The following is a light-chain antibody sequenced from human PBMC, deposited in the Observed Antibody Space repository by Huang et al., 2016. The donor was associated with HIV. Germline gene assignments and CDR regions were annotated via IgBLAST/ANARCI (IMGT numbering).Light chain of an antibody. J-gene: IGKJ2*01. CDR1: ERFGRN. CDR3: QQYNNWPPYT. Sequence: EIVMTQSPVIVSVSPGERAALSCRARERFGRNLAWYQQKPGQAPRLLIYGAYTRATGIQARFGGSGSGTDFTLTITSLQSEDFAVYYCQQYNNWPPYTFGQGTRLEIK. CDR2: GAY. V-gene: IGKV3-15*01.